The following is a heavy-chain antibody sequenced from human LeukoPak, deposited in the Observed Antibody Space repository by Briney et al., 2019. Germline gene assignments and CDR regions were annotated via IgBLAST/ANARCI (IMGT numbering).Heavy chain of an antibody. CDR1: GGSFSGYY. CDR3: ATTNVLLWFGELSKTAYFDY. J-gene: IGHJ4*02. V-gene: IGHV4-34*01. D-gene: IGHD3-10*01. Sequence: SETLSLTCAVYGGSFSGYYWNWIRQPPGKGLEWLGKVNHSGSTNYNPSLKSRVTISVDTSKNQFSLKLSSVTAADTAVYYCATTNVLLWFGELSKTAYFDYWGQGTLVTVSS. CDR2: VNHSGST.